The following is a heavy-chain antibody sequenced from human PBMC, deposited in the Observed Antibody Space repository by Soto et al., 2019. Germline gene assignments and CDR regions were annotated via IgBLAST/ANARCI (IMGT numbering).Heavy chain of an antibody. V-gene: IGHV4-61*01. CDR1: CGSVSSGSYY. D-gene: IGHD1-20*01. CDR2: IYYSGST. J-gene: IGHJ6*02. CDR3: ARDGVNNWNYGMDV. Sequence: QVQLQESGPGLVKPSETLSLTCTVSCGSVSSGSYYWSWIRQPPGKGLEWIGYIYYSGSTNYNPSLKSRVTISVDTSKNQFSLKLSSVTAADTAVYYCARDGVNNWNYGMDVWGQGTTVTVSS.